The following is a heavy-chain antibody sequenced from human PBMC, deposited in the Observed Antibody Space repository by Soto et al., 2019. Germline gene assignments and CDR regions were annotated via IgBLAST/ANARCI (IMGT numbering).Heavy chain of an antibody. Sequence: PSETLSLTCCVSGGSISSFTYYWGWIRQPPGKGLEWIGTVYYNENTYYNPSLKSRVTITVDTAKNQFSLSLRSVTAADTAMYFCARRERYYGSPGWFDPWGPGTLVTVSS. D-gene: IGHD3-9*01. J-gene: IGHJ5*02. CDR3: ARRERYYGSPGWFDP. CDR2: VYYNENT. V-gene: IGHV4-39*01. CDR1: GGSISSFTYY.